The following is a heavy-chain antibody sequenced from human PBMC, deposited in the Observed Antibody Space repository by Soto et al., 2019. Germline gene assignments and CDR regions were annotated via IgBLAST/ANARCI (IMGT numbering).Heavy chain of an antibody. CDR3: ARGGTPIDY. CDR2: ISDYNGNT. J-gene: IGHJ4*02. Sequence: QVQLVQSGAEVKKPGASVKVSCKASGYTFTNFGISWVRQAPGQGLEWMGWISDYNGNTNYAQKFQGRVTMTTDTXXXXXXXXXXXXXXXXXXXYYCARGGTPIDYWGQGTLVTVSS. D-gene: IGHD3-10*01. CDR1: GYTFTNFG. V-gene: IGHV1-18*01.